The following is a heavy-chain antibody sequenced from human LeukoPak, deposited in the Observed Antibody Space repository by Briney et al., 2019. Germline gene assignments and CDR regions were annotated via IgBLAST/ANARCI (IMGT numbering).Heavy chain of an antibody. J-gene: IGHJ5*02. D-gene: IGHD3-10*01. CDR3: AREPITMVRGVITANPFNWFDP. Sequence: GASVKVSCKASGGTFSSYAISWVRQAPGQGLEWMGGIIPIFGTANYAQKFQGRVTITADESTSTAYMELSSLRSEDTAVYYCAREPITMVRGVITANPFNWFDPWGQGTLVTVSS. CDR2: IIPIFGTA. V-gene: IGHV1-69*13. CDR1: GGTFSSYA.